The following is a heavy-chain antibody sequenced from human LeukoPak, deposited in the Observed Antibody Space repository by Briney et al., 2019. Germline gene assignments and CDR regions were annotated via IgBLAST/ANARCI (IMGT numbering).Heavy chain of an antibody. Sequence: PGGPLRLSCAASGFTFSSNSMSWVSQAPGKRLEWVSYIVSGRSTIYYADFVKGRFIISRDNAENSLYLQRNSLRDEDTAVYYCVRGPRAYFDYCGQGTLFTCSS. J-gene: IGHJ4*02. CDR3: VRGPRAYFDY. V-gene: IGHV3-48*02. CDR1: GFTFSSNS. CDR2: IVSGRSTI.